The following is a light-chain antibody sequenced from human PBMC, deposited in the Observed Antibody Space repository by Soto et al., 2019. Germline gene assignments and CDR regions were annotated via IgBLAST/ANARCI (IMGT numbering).Light chain of an antibody. J-gene: IGKJ4*02. V-gene: IGKV3-15*01. Sequence: EILMTQSPATLSVSPGERVILSCRASQSVGSTLAWYQQKPSQAPRLLIRGASTRATGVPARFSGSRSGTEFTLSISSLQSEDFAVYYCQQYSTSLTFGGGTTLEIK. CDR3: QQYSTSLT. CDR1: QSVGST. CDR2: GAS.